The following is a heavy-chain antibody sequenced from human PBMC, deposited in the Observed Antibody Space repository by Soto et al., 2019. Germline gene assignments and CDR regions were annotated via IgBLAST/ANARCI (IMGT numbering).Heavy chain of an antibody. CDR2: ISVGGGVT. CDR1: GFAFSGYA. J-gene: IGHJ4*02. CDR3: TVHDSGPYKAFDQ. D-gene: IGHD5-12*01. V-gene: IGHV3-23*01. Sequence: EVQLLESGGDLVQPGGSLRLSCAASGFAFSGYAMSWVRQAPGKGLEWVTSISVGGGVTFYADPVRGRFTISRDNSRNTLYLQMISLRAEDTALYYCTVHDSGPYKAFDQWGQGTLVTVSS.